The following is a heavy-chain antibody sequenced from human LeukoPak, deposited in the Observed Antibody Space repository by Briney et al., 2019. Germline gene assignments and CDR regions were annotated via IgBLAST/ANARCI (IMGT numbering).Heavy chain of an antibody. D-gene: IGHD3-16*01. Sequence: PGRSLRLSCAASGFTFSTYAMSWVRQAPGKGLEWVSTISGSGGTTYYADSVKGRFTISRDNSKNTLYLQMNSLRAEDTAVYYCAKDRGVTFGGADLDYWGQGTLVTVSS. CDR1: GFTFSTYA. V-gene: IGHV3-23*01. CDR2: ISGSGGTT. J-gene: IGHJ4*02. CDR3: AKDRGVTFGGADLDY.